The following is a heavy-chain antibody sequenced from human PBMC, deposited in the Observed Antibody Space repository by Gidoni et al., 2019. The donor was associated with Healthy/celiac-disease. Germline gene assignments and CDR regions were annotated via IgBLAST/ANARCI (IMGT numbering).Heavy chain of an antibody. CDR2: INHSGST. V-gene: IGHV4-34*01. Sequence: QVQLQQWGAGLLKPSETLSLTCAVYGGSFGGYYWSWIRQPPGKGLEWIGEINHSGSTNYNPSLKSRVTISVDTSKNQFSLKLSSVTAADTAVYYCARGAVLLWFGELFNRNWFDPWGQGTLVTVSS. CDR3: ARGAVLLWFGELFNRNWFDP. J-gene: IGHJ5*02. CDR1: GGSFGGYY. D-gene: IGHD3-10*01.